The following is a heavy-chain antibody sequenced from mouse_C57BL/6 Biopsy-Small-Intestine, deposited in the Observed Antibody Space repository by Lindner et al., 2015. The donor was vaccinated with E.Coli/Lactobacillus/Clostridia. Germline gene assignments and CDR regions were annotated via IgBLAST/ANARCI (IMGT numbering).Heavy chain of an antibody. CDR2: VIPIFGTA. CDR1: GGTFSSYT. CDR3: AAGWATYSFDY. V-gene: IGHV1-81*01. Sequence: SVKVSCKASGGTFSSYTFSWVRQAPGQGLEWMGGVIPIFGTANYAQKFQGRVTIIADESTSTAYMELSSLISDDTAVFYCAAGWATYSFDYWGQGTLVTVSS. D-gene: IGHD2-10*01. J-gene: IGHJ4*01.